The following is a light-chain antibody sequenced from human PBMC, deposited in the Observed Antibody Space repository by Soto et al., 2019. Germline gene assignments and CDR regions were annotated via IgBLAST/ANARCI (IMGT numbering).Light chain of an antibody. CDR2: DAS. V-gene: IGKV3-11*01. CDR1: QSVSSY. CDR3: QQRSNWPIFT. J-gene: IGKJ3*01. Sequence: EIVLTQSPATLSLSPGERATLSCRASQSVSSYLAWCQQKPGQAPRLLIYDASNRATGIPARFSGSGSGTDFTLTISSLEPEDFAVYYCQQRSNWPIFTFGPGTKVDIK.